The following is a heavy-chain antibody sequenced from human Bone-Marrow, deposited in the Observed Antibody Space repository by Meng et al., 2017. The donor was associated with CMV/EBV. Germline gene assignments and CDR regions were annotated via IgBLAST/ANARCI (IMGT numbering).Heavy chain of an antibody. J-gene: IGHJ4*02. CDR2: ISSSSSYI. Sequence: GESLKISCAASGFTFSSYSMNWVRQAPGKGLEWVSSISSSSSYIYYADSVKGRFTISRDNSKNTLYLQMNSLRAEDTAVYYCAKDHHEFGVPIAAAGIGYYFDYWGQGTLVTVSS. CDR1: GFTFSSYS. D-gene: IGHD6-13*01. V-gene: IGHV3-21*01. CDR3: AKDHHEFGVPIAAAGIGYYFDY.